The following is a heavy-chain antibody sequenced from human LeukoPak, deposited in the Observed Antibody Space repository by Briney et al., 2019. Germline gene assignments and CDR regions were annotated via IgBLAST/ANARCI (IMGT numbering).Heavy chain of an antibody. J-gene: IGHJ4*02. CDR2: IKTDGSST. CDR3: ARDFMYSTTCAGC. D-gene: IGHD6-13*01. CDR1: GFTFRSYW. V-gene: IGHV3-74*01. Sequence: GGSLRLSCAASGFTFRSYWMHWVRQVPGKGLMWVSRIKTDGSSTSYADSVKGRFTISRDNAKNTLYLQMNSLRVEDTAVYYCARDFMYSTTCAGCWGQGTLVTVSS.